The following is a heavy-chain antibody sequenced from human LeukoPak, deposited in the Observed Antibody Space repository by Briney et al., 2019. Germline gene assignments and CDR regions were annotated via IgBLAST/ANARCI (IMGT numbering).Heavy chain of an antibody. CDR3: ARYCSSISCYEH. CDR1: GFTFSTYS. CDR2: ISSSSGTI. V-gene: IGHV3-48*01. Sequence: GGSLRLSCAASGFTFSTYSMNWVRQAPGKGVEWGSYISSSSGTIYYADSVKGRFTISRDNDKNSMYMKMDSLRVEDTAVYYCARYCSSISCYEHWGQGTLVTVSS. J-gene: IGHJ4*02. D-gene: IGHD2-2*01.